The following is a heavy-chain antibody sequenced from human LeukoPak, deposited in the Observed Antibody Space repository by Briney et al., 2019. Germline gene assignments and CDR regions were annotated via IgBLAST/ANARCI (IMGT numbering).Heavy chain of an antibody. CDR3: ARRLCSSSCYMDY. CDR1: GYSFTSYW. V-gene: IGHV5-51*01. CDR2: IYPGDSDT. Sequence: GESLKISCKGSGYSFTSYWIGWVRQMPGKGLERMGIIYPGDSDTRYSPSFQGQVTISADKSISTAYLQWSSLQASDTAMYYCARRLCSSSCYMDYWGQGTLVTVSS. D-gene: IGHD2-2*02. J-gene: IGHJ4*02.